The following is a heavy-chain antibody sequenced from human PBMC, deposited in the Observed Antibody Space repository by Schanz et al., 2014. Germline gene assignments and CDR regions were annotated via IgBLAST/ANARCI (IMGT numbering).Heavy chain of an antibody. V-gene: IGHV3-7*01. CDR2: INQDGSEK. CDR3: ARGSSGSYYANWFDP. CDR1: GFTFSSYW. Sequence: DVQLVESGGGLVQPGGSLRLSCAASGFTFSSYWMSWVRQAPGKGLEWVANINQDGSEKYYVDSVKGRFTISRNNAKNSQFLQVNSLRAEDTAVFYCARGSSGSYYANWFDPWGQGTLVTVSS. D-gene: IGHD3-10*01. J-gene: IGHJ5*02.